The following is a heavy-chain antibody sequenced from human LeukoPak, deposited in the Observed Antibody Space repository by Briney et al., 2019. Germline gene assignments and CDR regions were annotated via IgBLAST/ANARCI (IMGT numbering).Heavy chain of an antibody. CDR1: GFTFNTDA. V-gene: IGHV3-23*01. Sequence: PGVSVRLSCAASGFTFNTDAMTWVRQAPGKGLQWVSAISGSGYETYYDDSVKGRFTISRDNSKNMLYLQMHSLRVEDTAVYYCARDSSGWSKNYWGQGTLVTVPT. CDR2: ISGSGYET. J-gene: IGHJ4*02. CDR3: ARDSSGWSKNY. D-gene: IGHD6-19*01.